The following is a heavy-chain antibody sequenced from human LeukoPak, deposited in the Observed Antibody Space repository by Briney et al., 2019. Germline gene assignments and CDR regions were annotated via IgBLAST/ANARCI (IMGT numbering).Heavy chain of an antibody. V-gene: IGHV3-23*01. Sequence: GGSLRLSCAASGFSFSRYAMTWVRQAPGKGLEWVSTLSGSGGNTYYADSVKGRFTISRDNSKNTMYLQMNSLRAEDTAVYYCARDYSGYDRSSPDVWSQGTTVAGSS. D-gene: IGHD5-12*01. CDR2: LSGSGGNT. CDR3: ARDYSGYDRSSPDV. J-gene: IGHJ6*02. CDR1: GFSFSRYA.